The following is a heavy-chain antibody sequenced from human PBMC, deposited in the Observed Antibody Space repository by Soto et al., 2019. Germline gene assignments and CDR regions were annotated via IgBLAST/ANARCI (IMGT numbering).Heavy chain of an antibody. CDR1: GFTLNDYY. V-gene: IGHV3-66*01. J-gene: IGHJ4*02. CDR2: IYSAGSA. CDR3: ARVPSSSYHYFDY. D-gene: IGHD6-13*01. Sequence: PGGSLRLSCVASGFTLNDYYVSWVRQAPGKGLEWVSVIYSAGSADFADSVKGRFTVSRDNSKNTLYLQMSSLRAEDTAVYYCARVPSSSYHYFDYWGQGTLVTVSS.